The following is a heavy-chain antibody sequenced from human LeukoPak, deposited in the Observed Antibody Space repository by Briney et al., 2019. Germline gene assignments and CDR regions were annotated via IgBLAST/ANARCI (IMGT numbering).Heavy chain of an antibody. CDR1: GGSFSGYY. J-gene: IGHJ4*02. CDR2: INHSGST. D-gene: IGHD5-18*01. V-gene: IGHV4-34*01. Sequence: SETLSLTCAVYGGSFSGYYWSWIRQPPGKGLEWIGEINHSGSTNYNPSHKSRVTISVDTSKNQFSLKLSSVTAADTAVYYCARDGYSYGYGYWGQGTLVTVSS. CDR3: ARDGYSYGYGY.